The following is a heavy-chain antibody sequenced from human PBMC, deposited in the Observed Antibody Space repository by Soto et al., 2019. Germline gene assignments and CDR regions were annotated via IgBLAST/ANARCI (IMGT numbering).Heavy chain of an antibody. Sequence: QVQLQQWGAGLLKPSETLSLTCAVYGGSFSGYYWSWLRQTPEKGLEWIGEINHSGDTKYNPTLESRVTISVDTSKNQFSLKVNSVSAADTAVYYCARTCGMDVWCQGATVTVSS. V-gene: IGHV4-34*01. CDR2: INHSGDT. CDR3: ARTCGMDV. J-gene: IGHJ6*02. CDR1: GGSFSGYY.